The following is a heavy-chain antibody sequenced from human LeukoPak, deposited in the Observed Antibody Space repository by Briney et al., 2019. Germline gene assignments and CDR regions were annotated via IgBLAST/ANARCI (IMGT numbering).Heavy chain of an antibody. CDR3: ARQAVRYFDSKGWFDP. Sequence: GESLKISCKGSGYSFTSYWIGWVRQMPGKGLEWMGIIYPGYSDTRSSPSFQGQVTISAAKSISTAYLQWSSLKASDTAMYYCARQAVRYFDSKGWFDPWGQGTLVTVSS. D-gene: IGHD3-9*01. CDR1: GYSFTSYW. CDR2: IYPGYSDT. V-gene: IGHV5-51*01. J-gene: IGHJ5*02.